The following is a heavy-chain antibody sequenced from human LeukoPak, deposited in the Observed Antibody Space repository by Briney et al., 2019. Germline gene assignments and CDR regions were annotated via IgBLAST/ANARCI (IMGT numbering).Heavy chain of an antibody. Sequence: GGSLRLSCAASGFTFSGYYMSWIGQAPGKGLEWASYISSSSSYTNYADSVKGRFTISGDNAKNSLYLQMNSLRAGDTAVYYCARESMIVGDDAFDIWGQGTMVTVSS. D-gene: IGHD1-26*01. CDR2: ISSSSSYT. CDR3: ARESMIVGDDAFDI. J-gene: IGHJ3*02. V-gene: IGHV3-11*06. CDR1: GFTFSGYY.